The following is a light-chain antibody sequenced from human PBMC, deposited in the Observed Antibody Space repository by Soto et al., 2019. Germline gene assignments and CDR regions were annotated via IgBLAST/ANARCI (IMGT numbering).Light chain of an antibody. CDR3: SSYSTSNTLVL. V-gene: IGLV2-14*03. J-gene: IGLJ3*02. Sequence: QSALTQSASVSGSPGQTIIISCTGSNSDIGGYDSVSWYQQHPGRAPKLILFDVSHLPSKVPVRFSGSKSGNTASLTISGLQTEDEADYYCSSYSTSNTLVLFGGGTKLTVL. CDR1: NSDIGGYDS. CDR2: DVS.